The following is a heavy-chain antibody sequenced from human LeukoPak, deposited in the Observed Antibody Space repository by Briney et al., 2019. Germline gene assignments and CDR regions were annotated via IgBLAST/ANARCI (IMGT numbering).Heavy chain of an antibody. CDR3: ARVGSSGSILYFDY. CDR2: ISSSGSTI. CDR1: GFTFSDYY. J-gene: IGHJ4*02. V-gene: IGHV3-11*01. Sequence: GGSLRLSCAASGFTFSDYYMSWIRQAPGKGLEWVSYISSSGSTIYYADSVKGRFTISRDIAKNSLYLQMNSLRAEDTAVYYCARVGSSGSILYFDYWGQGTLVTVSS. D-gene: IGHD6-19*01.